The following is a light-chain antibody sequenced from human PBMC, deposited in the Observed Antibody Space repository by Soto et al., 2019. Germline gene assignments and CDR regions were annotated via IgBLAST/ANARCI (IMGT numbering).Light chain of an antibody. CDR2: DAS. J-gene: IGKJ5*01. Sequence: DIQMTQSPSSLSASVGDRVTITCQASQDISNYLNWYQQTPGKAPKLLIYDASNLETGVPARFSGGGSGTDFTFIISRLQPEDIATYFCQQYDNRPITFGQGTRLEIK. CDR3: QQYDNRPIT. V-gene: IGKV1-33*01. CDR1: QDISNY.